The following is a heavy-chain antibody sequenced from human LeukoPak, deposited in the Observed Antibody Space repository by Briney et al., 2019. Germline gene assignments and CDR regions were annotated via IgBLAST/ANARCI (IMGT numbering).Heavy chain of an antibody. J-gene: IGHJ1*01. V-gene: IGHV1-46*01. CDR1: GYTFTSYY. D-gene: IGHD6-19*01. Sequence: GASVKVSCKASGYTFTSYYMNWVRLAPGQGLEWMGIINPSGDRTSYAQKFQGRVTMTRDTSTSTVYMELSSLRSEDTAVYYCARERAVAGTLHVYDNWGQGTLVTVSS. CDR2: INPSGDRT. CDR3: ARERAVAGTLHVYDN.